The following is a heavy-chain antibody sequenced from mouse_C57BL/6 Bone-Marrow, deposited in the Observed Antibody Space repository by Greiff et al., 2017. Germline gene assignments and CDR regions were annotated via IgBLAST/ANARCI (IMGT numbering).Heavy chain of an antibody. Sequence: EVKLVESGGGLVQPGGSLKLSCAASGFTFSDYYMYWVRQTPEKRLEWVAYISNGGGSTYYPDTVKGRFTISRDNAKNTLYLQMSRLKSEDTAMYYCARLGVYGNYLYAMDYWGQGTSVIVSS. CDR3: ARLGVYGNYLYAMDY. CDR2: ISNGGGST. J-gene: IGHJ4*01. CDR1: GFTFSDYY. V-gene: IGHV5-12*01. D-gene: IGHD2-1*01.